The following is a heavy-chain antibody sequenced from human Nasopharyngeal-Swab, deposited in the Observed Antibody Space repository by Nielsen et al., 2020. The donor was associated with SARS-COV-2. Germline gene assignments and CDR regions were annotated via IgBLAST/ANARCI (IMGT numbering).Heavy chain of an antibody. J-gene: IGHJ4*02. Sequence: VRQAPGKGLEWVSVISGSGSTYYADSVKGRFTTSRDNSKTTVHLQMDRLRVEDTAVYFCAKSKGYTSSWNDYWGQGTLVTVSS. CDR3: AKSKGYTSSWNDY. CDR2: ISGSGST. D-gene: IGHD6-13*01. V-gene: IGHV3-23*01.